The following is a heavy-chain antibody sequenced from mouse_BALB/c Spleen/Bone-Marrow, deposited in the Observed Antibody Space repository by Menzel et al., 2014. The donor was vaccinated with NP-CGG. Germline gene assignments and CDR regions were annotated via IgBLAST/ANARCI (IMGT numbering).Heavy chain of an antibody. CDR2: IFPGNVNT. Sequence: VQLQQSGPELVKPGASVRISCKASGYTFTSYYIHWVKQRPGQGLEWIGWIFPGNVNTKYNEKFKGKATLTADKSSSTAYMQLSSLTSEDSAVYFCARDSMDYWGQGTSVTGSS. J-gene: IGHJ4*01. V-gene: IGHV1S56*01. CDR1: GYTFTSYY. CDR3: ARDSMDY.